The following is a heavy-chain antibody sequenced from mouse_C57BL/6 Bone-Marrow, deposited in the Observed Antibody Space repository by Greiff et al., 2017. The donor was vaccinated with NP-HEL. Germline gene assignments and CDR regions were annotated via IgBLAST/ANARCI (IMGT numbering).Heavy chain of an antibody. J-gene: IGHJ4*01. V-gene: IGHV5-9-1*02. Sequence: DVMLVESGEGLVKPGGSLKLSCAASGFTFSSYAMSWVRQTPEKRLEWVAYISSGGDYIYYADTVKGPFTISRDNARNTLYLQMSSLKSEDTAMYYCTRSNYDYYAMDYWGQGTSVTVSS. D-gene: IGHD2-5*01. CDR2: ISSGGDYI. CDR3: TRSNYDYYAMDY. CDR1: GFTFSSYA.